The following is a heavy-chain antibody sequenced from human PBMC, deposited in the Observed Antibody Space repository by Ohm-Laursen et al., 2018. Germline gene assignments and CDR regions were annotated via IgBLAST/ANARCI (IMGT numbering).Heavy chain of an antibody. J-gene: IGHJ4*02. CDR1: GGSISSYY. V-gene: IGHV4-59*01. D-gene: IGHD6-13*01. CDR2: IYYSGST. CDR3: AREGSSSWGYFDY. Sequence: SDTLSLTCTVSGGSISSYYWSWIRQPPGKGLEWIGYIYYSGSTNYNPSLKSRVTISVDTSKNQFSLQLSSVTAADTAVYYCAREGSSSWGYFDYWGQGTLVTVSS.